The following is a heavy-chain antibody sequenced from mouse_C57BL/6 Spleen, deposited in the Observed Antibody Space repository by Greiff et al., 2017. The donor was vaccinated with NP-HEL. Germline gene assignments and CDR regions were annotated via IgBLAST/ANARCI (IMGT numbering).Heavy chain of an antibody. CDR3: ARGGGYYGSSYGDFDY. CDR2: INPSNGGT. Sequence: QVQLQQPGTELVKPGASVKLSCKASGYTFTSYWMHWVKQRPGQGLEWIGNINPSNGGTNYNEKFKSKATLTVDKSSSTAYMQLSSLTSEDSAVYYCARGGGYYGSSYGDFDYWGQGTTLTVSS. V-gene: IGHV1-53*01. CDR1: GYTFTSYW. D-gene: IGHD1-1*01. J-gene: IGHJ2*01.